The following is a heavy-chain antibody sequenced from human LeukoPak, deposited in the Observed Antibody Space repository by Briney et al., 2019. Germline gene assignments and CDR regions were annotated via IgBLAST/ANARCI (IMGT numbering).Heavy chain of an antibody. Sequence: SETLSLTCTVSGGSISSYYWSWIRQPPGKGLEWIGYIYYSGSTNYNPSLKSRVTISVDTSKNQFSLKLSSVTAADTAVYYCAGSYGDYITDYWGQGTLVTVSS. CDR3: AGSYGDYITDY. CDR1: GGSISSYY. J-gene: IGHJ4*02. D-gene: IGHD4-17*01. CDR2: IYYSGST. V-gene: IGHV4-59*08.